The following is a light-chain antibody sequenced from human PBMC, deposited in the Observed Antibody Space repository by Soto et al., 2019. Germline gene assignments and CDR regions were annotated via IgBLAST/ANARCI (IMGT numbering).Light chain of an antibody. Sequence: EVVLTQSPATLSVSPGERATLSCRASQSVGTYVAWYQQKPGQAPRLLIYDGSNRATGIPARFSGSGSGTVFTLTISNVEPEDFAVYYCQQRDKWPPYTFGQGTKLDFK. J-gene: IGKJ2*01. CDR1: QSVGTY. CDR2: DGS. CDR3: QQRDKWPPYT. V-gene: IGKV3-11*01.